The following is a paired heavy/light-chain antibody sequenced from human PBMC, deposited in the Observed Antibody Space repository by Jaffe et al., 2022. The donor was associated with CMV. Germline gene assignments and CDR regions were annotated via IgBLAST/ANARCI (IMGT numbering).Heavy chain of an antibody. V-gene: IGHV3-23*01. J-gene: IGHJ6*02. CDR2: ISGSGGST. Sequence: EVQLLESGGGLVQPGGSLRLSCAASGFTFSSYAMSWVRQAPGKGLEWVSAISGSGGSTYYADSVKGRFTISRDNSKNTLYLQMNSLRAEDTAVYYCAKDQDPSGWPYYYYYGMDVWGQGTTVTVSS. CDR1: GFTFSSYA. D-gene: IGHD6-19*01. CDR3: AKDQDPSGWPYYYYYGMDV.
Light chain of an antibody. CDR2: SNN. CDR3: AAWDDSLNGFWV. Sequence: QSVLTQPPSASGTPGQRVTISCSGSSSNIGSNTVNWYQQLPGTAPKLLIYSNNQRPSGVPDRFSGSKSGTSASLAISGLQSEDEADYYCAAWDDSLNGFWVFGGGTKLTVL. V-gene: IGLV1-44*01. J-gene: IGLJ3*02. CDR1: SSNIGSNT.